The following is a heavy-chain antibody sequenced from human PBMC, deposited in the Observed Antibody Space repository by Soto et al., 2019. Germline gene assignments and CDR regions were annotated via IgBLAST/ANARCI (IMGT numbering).Heavy chain of an antibody. V-gene: IGHV1-2*02. CDR3: ARDPRGYSGYAVYYYGMDV. Sequence: ASVKVSCKASGYTLTDYYMHWVRQAPGQGLEWMGWINPNTGDTNYAQKFQGRVTMTRDTSISTAYMELSRLRSDDTAVYYCARDPRGYSGYAVYYYGMDVWGQGTTVTVSS. D-gene: IGHD5-12*01. CDR1: GYTLTDYY. J-gene: IGHJ6*02. CDR2: INPNTGDT.